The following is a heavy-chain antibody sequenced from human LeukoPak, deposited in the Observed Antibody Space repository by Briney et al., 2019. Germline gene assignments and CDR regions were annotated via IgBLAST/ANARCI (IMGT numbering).Heavy chain of an antibody. Sequence: GGSLRLSCAASGFTFSSYAMSWVRQAPGKGLEWVSGISGSGYSTYYADSVKGRFTISRDNSKNTLYLQMNSLRAEDTAVYYCAKNIVVVPAAGDAFDIWGQGTMVTVSS. CDR1: GFTFSSYA. CDR2: ISGSGYST. V-gene: IGHV3-23*01. D-gene: IGHD2-2*01. J-gene: IGHJ3*02. CDR3: AKNIVVVPAAGDAFDI.